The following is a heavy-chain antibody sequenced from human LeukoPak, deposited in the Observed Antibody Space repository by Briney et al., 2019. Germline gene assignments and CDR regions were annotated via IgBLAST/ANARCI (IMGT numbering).Heavy chain of an antibody. J-gene: IGHJ6*02. Sequence: ASVTVSFKSSGYTFTVNYIHWWRQAPGQGLEGMGWINPNSGGTNYAQKFQGRVTMTTDTSTSTAYMELRSLRSDDTAVYYCARGTSLDYYYYGMDVWGQGTTVTVSS. CDR1: GYTFTVNY. V-gene: IGHV1-2*02. CDR2: INPNSGGT. D-gene: IGHD1-1*01. CDR3: ARGTSLDYYYYGMDV.